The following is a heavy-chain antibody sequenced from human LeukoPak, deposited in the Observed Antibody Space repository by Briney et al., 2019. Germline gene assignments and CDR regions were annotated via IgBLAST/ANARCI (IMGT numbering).Heavy chain of an antibody. CDR3: ARVGYYYDVSGYSFDL. J-gene: IGHJ2*01. CDR1: GGSISTSDFY. V-gene: IGHV4-39*01. D-gene: IGHD3-22*01. CDR2: IYYTGST. Sequence: SETLSLTCSVAGGSISTSDFYWGWIRQTPGKGLEWIASIYYTGSTYYRPSLRSRVTMSVDTSKSQFSLELSTVTAADTAVYYCARVGYYYDVSGYSFDLWGRGTLVTVSS.